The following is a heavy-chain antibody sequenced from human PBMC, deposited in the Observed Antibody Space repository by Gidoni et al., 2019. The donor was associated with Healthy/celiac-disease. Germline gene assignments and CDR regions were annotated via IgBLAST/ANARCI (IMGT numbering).Heavy chain of an antibody. CDR3: ARGVVPYYDFWSGYLGT. D-gene: IGHD3-3*01. J-gene: IGHJ5*02. V-gene: IGHV4-30-4*01. CDR1: GGSISRGHYY. Sequence: QVQLQESGPGLVKPSQTLSLTCTVYGGSISRGHYYWRWIRQPPGKGLEWIGYIYYSGSTYYNPSLKSRVTISVDTSKNQFSLKLSSVTAADTAVYYCARGVVPYYDFWSGYLGTWGQGTLVTVSS. CDR2: IYYSGST.